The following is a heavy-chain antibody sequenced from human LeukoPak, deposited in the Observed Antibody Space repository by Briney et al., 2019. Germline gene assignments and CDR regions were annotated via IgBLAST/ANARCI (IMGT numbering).Heavy chain of an antibody. CDR3: ARGPPNWGYDY. CDR1: GYTFTSYD. J-gene: IGHJ4*02. Sequence: SVKVSCKASGYTFTSYDFNWVRQATGQRPEWMGWMSPNSGDTGYAQKFQDRVTMTRNTSISTAYMELSSLRSDDTAVYYCARGPPNWGYDYWGPGTLVTVSS. V-gene: IGHV1-8*01. D-gene: IGHD7-27*01. CDR2: MSPNSGDT.